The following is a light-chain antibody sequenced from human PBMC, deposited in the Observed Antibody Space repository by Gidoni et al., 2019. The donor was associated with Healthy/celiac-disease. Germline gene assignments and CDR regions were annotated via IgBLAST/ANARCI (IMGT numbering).Light chain of an antibody. CDR1: SSNIGSNY. V-gene: IGLV1-47*01. CDR3: AAWDDSLSGSYV. Sequence: QSVLTQPPSASGTPGQRVTISCSGSSSNIGSNYVYWYQQLPGTAPKLLIYRINQRPSGVPDRFSGSKSGTSASLAISGLRSEDEADYYCAAWDDSLSGSYVFGTGTKLTVL. J-gene: IGLJ1*01. CDR2: RIN.